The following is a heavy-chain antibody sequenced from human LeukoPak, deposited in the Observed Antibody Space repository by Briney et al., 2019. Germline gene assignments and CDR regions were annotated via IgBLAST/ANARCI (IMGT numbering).Heavy chain of an antibody. D-gene: IGHD5-18*01. J-gene: IGHJ6*03. CDR2: IYYSGST. CDR3: AGGGGVDTAMAPYYYYYYYMDV. CDR1: GDSISSGDYY. V-gene: IGHV4-61*08. Sequence: PSETLSLTCTVSGDSISSGDYYWSWIRQPPGKGLEWIGYIYYSGSTNYNPSLKSRVTISVDTSKNQFSLKLSSVTAPDRAVYYCAGGGGVDTAMAPYYYYYYYMDVWGKGTTVTVSS.